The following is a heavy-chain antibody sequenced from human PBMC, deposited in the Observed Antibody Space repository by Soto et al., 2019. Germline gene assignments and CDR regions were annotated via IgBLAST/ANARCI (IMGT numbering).Heavy chain of an antibody. J-gene: IGHJ6*02. D-gene: IGHD3-22*01. Sequence: SETLSLTCTVSGGSISSYYWSWIRQPPGKGLEWIGYIYYSGSTNYNPSLKSRVTISVDTSKNQFSLKLSSVTAADTAVYYCARGGGSGYVYYYYYGMDVWGQGTTVTVSS. CDR3: ARGGGSGYVYYYYYGMDV. CDR2: IYYSGST. CDR1: GGSISSYY. V-gene: IGHV4-59*01.